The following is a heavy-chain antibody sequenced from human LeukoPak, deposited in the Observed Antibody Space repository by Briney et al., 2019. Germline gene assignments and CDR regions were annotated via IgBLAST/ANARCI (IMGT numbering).Heavy chain of an antibody. CDR3: ARDPNSSWYGPDY. J-gene: IGHJ4*02. CDR2: ISYDGSNK. Sequence: GGSLRLSCAASGFTFSSYAMHWVRQAPGKGLEWVAVISYDGSNKYYADSVKGRFTISRDNSKNTLYLQMNSLRAADTAVYYCARDPNSSWYGPDYWGQGTLVTVSS. V-gene: IGHV3-30-3*01. CDR1: GFTFSSYA. D-gene: IGHD6-13*01.